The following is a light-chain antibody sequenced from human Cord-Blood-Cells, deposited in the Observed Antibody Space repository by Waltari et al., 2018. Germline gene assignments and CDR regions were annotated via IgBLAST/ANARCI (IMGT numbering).Light chain of an antibody. V-gene: IGKV1-39*01. CDR2: AAS. CDR1: QSISSY. Sequence: DIQMTQSPSSLSAPVGDRVTIPCRASQSISSYLNWYQQKPGKAPKLLIYAASSLQSGGPSRFSGSGSGTDFTLTISSLQPEDFATYYCQQSYSTPFTFGPGTKVDSK. J-gene: IGKJ3*01. CDR3: QQSYSTPFT.